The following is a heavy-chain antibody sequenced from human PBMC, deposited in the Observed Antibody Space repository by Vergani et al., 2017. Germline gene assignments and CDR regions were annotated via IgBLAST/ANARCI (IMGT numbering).Heavy chain of an antibody. CDR3: ATSRIAAAGSDY. CDR2: IYYSGST. Sequence: QVQLQESGPGLVKPSETLSLTCTVSGGSVSSGSYYWSWIRQPPGKGLEWIGYIYYSGSTNYNPSLKSRVTISVDTSKNQFSLKLSSVTAADTAVYYCATSRIAAAGSDYWDQGTLVTVSS. D-gene: IGHD6-13*01. CDR1: GGSVSSGSYY. V-gene: IGHV4-61*01. J-gene: IGHJ4*02.